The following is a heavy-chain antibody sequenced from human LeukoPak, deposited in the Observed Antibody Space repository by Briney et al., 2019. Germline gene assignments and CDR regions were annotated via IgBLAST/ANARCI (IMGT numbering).Heavy chain of an antibody. Sequence: PGGSLRLSCAASGFTFSSCAMSWVRQAPGKGLEWVSAISESGDATYYADSVRGRFTISRDNSENTLYLQMNRLRVDDTAIYYCAKDRDYWGQGTLVTVSS. CDR2: ISESGDAT. J-gene: IGHJ4*02. CDR1: GFTFSSCA. CDR3: AKDRDY. V-gene: IGHV3-23*01.